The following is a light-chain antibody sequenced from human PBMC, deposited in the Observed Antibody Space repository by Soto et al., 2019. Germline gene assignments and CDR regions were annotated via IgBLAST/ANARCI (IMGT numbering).Light chain of an antibody. CDR1: QSLLHSNGYNY. V-gene: IGKV2-28*01. CDR2: LGS. Sequence: DIVMTQSPLSLPVTPGEPASFSCRSSQSLLHSNGYNYLDWYLQKPGQSPQLLIYLGSNRASGVPDRVSGSGAGTDFTLKISRVEAEDVGVYYCMQPLQSWTFGQGTKVEIK. CDR3: MQPLQSWT. J-gene: IGKJ1*01.